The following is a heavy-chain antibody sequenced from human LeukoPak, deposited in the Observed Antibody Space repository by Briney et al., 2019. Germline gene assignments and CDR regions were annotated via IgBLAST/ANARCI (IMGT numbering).Heavy chain of an antibody. CDR2: ISWNSGSI. J-gene: IGHJ4*02. V-gene: IGHV3-9*01. CDR3: AKGTLPDY. Sequence: PGGSLRLSCAASGFSFRSYFMYWVRQAPGKGLEWVSGISWNSGSIGYADSVKGRFTISRDNAKNSLYLQMNSLRAEDTALYYCAKGTLPDYWGQGTLVTVSS. CDR1: GFSFRSYF.